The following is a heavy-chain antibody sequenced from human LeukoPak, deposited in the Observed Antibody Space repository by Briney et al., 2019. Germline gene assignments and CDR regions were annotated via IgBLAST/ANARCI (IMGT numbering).Heavy chain of an antibody. Sequence: SETLSLTCTVSSGSISTYYWSWIRQPPGKGLEWIGYIYHNGNTNYNPSLKSRVTISVDTSKNQFSLKLTSVTAADTAVYYCATLPGGVTTPNPSWGQGTLVTVSS. D-gene: IGHD4-17*01. CDR2: IYHNGNT. CDR3: ATLPGGVTTPNPS. J-gene: IGHJ5*02. CDR1: SGSISTYY. V-gene: IGHV4-59*08.